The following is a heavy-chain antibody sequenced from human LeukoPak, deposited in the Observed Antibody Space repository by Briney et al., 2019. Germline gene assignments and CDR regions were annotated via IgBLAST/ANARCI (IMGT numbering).Heavy chain of an antibody. Sequence: SETLSLTCTVSGGSISSYYWSWIRQPPGKGLEWIGYIYYSGSTNYNPSLKSRVTISVDTSKNQFSLKLSSVTAADTAVYYCERTNYSYGYKWYFDLWGRGTLVTVSS. CDR3: ERTNYSYGYKWYFDL. CDR1: GGSISSYY. D-gene: IGHD5-18*01. J-gene: IGHJ2*01. V-gene: IGHV4-59*01. CDR2: IYYSGST.